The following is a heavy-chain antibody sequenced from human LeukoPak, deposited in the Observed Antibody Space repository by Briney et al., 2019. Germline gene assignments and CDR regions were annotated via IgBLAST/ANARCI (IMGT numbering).Heavy chain of an antibody. D-gene: IGHD1-26*01. CDR3: ATGIVGATDWSHAFDI. V-gene: IGHV4-39*01. CDR1: GGSISSSSYY. J-gene: IGHJ3*02. CDR2: IYYSGST. Sequence: SETLSLTCTVSGGSISSSSYYWGWLRPPPGKGLEWIVSIYYSGSTYYNPSLKRRVTISVDTSKNQFSLKLSSVTAADTAVYYCATGIVGATDWSHAFDIWGQGTMVTVSS.